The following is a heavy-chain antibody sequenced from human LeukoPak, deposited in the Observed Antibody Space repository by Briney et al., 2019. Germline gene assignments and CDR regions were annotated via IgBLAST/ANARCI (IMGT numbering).Heavy chain of an antibody. D-gene: IGHD5-12*01. Sequence: SETLSLTCTVSGGSISSGGYSWSWIRQHPGQGLEWIGYIYYSGSTYYNPSLKSRVTISVDTSKNQFSLKLSSVTAADTAVYYCARDGSRSGYELWGQGTLVTVSS. J-gene: IGHJ4*02. V-gene: IGHV4-31*03. CDR2: IYYSGST. CDR1: GGSISSGGYS. CDR3: ARDGSRSGYEL.